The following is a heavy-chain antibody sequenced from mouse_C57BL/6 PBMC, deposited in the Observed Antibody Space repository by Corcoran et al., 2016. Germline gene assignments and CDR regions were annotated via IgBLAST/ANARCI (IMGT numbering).Heavy chain of an antibody. J-gene: IGHJ4*01. CDR1: GYSFTSYY. CDR2: IYPGSGNT. CDR3: ARRGYYGSSYDVMDY. Sequence: QVQLKQSGPELVKPGASVKISCKASGYSFTSYYIHWVKQRPGQGLEWIGWIYPGSGNTKYNEKFKGKATLTADTSSSTAYMQLSSLTSEDSAVYYCARRGYYGSSYDVMDYWGQGTSVTVSS. V-gene: IGHV1-66*01. D-gene: IGHD1-1*01.